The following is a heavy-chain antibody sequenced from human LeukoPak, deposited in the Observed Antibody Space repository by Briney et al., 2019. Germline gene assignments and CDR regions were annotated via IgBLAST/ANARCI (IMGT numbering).Heavy chain of an antibody. CDR2: IYYSGST. CDR3: ARHRAVYYDFWSGYYPSDYFDY. J-gene: IGHJ4*02. CDR1: GGSISSSSYY. D-gene: IGHD3-3*01. Sequence: PPETLSLTCTVSGGSISSSSYYWGWIRQPPGKGPEWIGSIYYSGSTYYNPSLKSRVTISVDTSKNQFSLKLSSVTAADTAVHYCARHRAVYYDFWSGYYPSDYFDYWGQGTLVTVSS. V-gene: IGHV4-39*01.